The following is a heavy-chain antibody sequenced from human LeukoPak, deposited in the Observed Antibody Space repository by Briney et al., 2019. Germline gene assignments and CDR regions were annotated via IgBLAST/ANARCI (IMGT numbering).Heavy chain of an antibody. CDR1: GFTFSSYG. J-gene: IGHJ5*02. CDR2: IWYDGSNK. D-gene: IGHD3-3*01. CDR3: ARGQYYDFWSGYSNWFDP. V-gene: IGHV3-33*01. Sequence: PGGSLRLSCAASGFTFSSYGMHWVRQAPGKGLEWVAVIWYDGSNKYCADSVKGRFTISRDNSKNTLYLQMNSLRAEDTAVYYCARGQYYDFWSGYSNWFDPWGQGTLVTVSS.